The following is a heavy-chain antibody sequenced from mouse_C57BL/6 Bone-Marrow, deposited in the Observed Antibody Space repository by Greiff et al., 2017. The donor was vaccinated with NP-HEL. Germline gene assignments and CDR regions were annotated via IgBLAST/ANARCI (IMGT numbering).Heavy chain of an antibody. CDR3: TTSDGYYGFDY. V-gene: IGHV14-4*01. J-gene: IGHJ2*01. Sequence: VQLQQSGAELVRPGASVKLSCTASGFNIKDDYMHWVKQRPEQGLEWIGWIDPENGDTEYASKFQGKATITADTSSNTAYLQLSSLTSEDTAVYYCTTSDGYYGFDYWGQGTTLTVSS. CDR2: IDPENGDT. D-gene: IGHD2-3*01. CDR1: GFNIKDDY.